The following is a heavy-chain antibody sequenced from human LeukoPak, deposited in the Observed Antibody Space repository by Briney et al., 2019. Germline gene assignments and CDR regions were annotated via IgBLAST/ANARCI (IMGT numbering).Heavy chain of an antibody. CDR2: INPSGGGT. Sequence: ASVKVSCKASGYTFTSYYIHWARQAPGQGLEWMGVINPSGGGTSYAQKFQGRVTMTRHTSTSTVYMDLRSLRSEDTAVYFCARDMLAVPSNWFDPWGQGTLVTVSS. CDR1: GYTFTSYY. J-gene: IGHJ5*02. V-gene: IGHV1-46*01. CDR3: ARDMLAVPSNWFDP. D-gene: IGHD2-8*01.